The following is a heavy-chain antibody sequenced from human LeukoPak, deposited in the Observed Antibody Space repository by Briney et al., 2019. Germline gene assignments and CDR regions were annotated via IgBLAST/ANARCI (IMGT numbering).Heavy chain of an antibody. CDR3: ALRMAAVAGTWDAFDI. Sequence: ASVKVSCKASGGTFSSYAISWVRQAPGQGLEWMGRIIPILGIANYAQKFQGRVTITADKSTSTAYMELSSLRSDDTAVYYCALRMAAVAGTWDAFDIWGQGTMVTVSS. CDR2: IIPILGIA. J-gene: IGHJ3*02. CDR1: GGTFSSYA. V-gene: IGHV1-69*04. D-gene: IGHD6-19*01.